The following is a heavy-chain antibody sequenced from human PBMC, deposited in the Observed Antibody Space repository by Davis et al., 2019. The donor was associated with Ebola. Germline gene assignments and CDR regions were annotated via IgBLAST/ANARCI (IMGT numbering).Heavy chain of an antibody. J-gene: IGHJ4*02. Sequence: SGPTLVKPTQTLTLTCTFSGFSLRTSGMGVGWIRQPPGKALEWLALIYWDDDKRYRPSLKSRLTITKDTSKNQVVLTMINMDTVDTATYYCAHRLGRFGEWNFDYWGLGTLVTVSS. D-gene: IGHD3-10*01. CDR2: IYWDDDK. CDR1: GFSLRTSGMG. V-gene: IGHV2-5*02. CDR3: AHRLGRFGEWNFDY.